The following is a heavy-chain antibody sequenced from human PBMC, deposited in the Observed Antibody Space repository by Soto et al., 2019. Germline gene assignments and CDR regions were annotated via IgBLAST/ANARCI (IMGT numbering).Heavy chain of an antibody. CDR2: IYYSGNT. CDR3: ARHTPAISISDH. CDR1: GGSISSSSNY. V-gene: IGHV4-39*01. D-gene: IGHD2-15*01. J-gene: IGHJ4*02. Sequence: PSETLSLTCTVSGGSISSSSNYWGWICQPPGKGLEWIGSIYYSGNTYYNPSLKSRVTISVDTSKNQFSLKLSSVTAADTAVYYCARHTPAISISDHWGQGTLVTVS.